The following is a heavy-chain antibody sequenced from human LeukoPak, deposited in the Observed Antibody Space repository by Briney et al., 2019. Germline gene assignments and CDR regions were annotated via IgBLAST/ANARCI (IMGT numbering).Heavy chain of an antibody. CDR1: GFTVSSNY. CDR2: TDSNGRT. V-gene: IGHV3-53*01. Sequence: GGSLRLSCAASGFTVSSNYMSWVRQAPGKGLEWVSVTDSNGRTYYADSVKGRFTISRDISKNTLYLQMNSLRAEDTAVYYCARVLSGRGSLYDYYYYMDVWGKGTTVTISS. J-gene: IGHJ6*03. CDR3: ARVLSGRGSLYDYYYYMDV. D-gene: IGHD3-10*01.